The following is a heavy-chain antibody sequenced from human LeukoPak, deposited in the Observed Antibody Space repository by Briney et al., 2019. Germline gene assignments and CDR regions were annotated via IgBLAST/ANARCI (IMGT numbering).Heavy chain of an antibody. D-gene: IGHD2-2*01. CDR2: INPNSGGT. CDR3: ATIDCSSTSCYNLGFDY. Sequence: VSVKVSCKASGYTFTGYYMHWVRQAPGQGLEWMGWINPNSGGTNYAQKFQGWVTMTRDTFISTAYMELSRLRSDDTAVYYCATIDCSSTSCYNLGFDYWGQGTLVTVSS. J-gene: IGHJ4*02. V-gene: IGHV1-2*04. CDR1: GYTFTGYY.